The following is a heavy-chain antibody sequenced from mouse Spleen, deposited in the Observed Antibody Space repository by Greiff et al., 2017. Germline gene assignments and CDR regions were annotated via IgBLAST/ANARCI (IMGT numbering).Heavy chain of an antibody. Sequence: VQRVESGPGLVAPSQSLSITCTVSGFSLTNYAVHWVRQSPGKGLEWLGVIWSDGSTDYNAAFISRLSISKDNSKSQVFFKMNSLQADDTAIYYCARKAGTGAWFAYWGQGTLVTVSA. J-gene: IGHJ3*01. CDR2: IWSDGST. CDR1: GFSLTNYA. D-gene: IGHD3-3*01. V-gene: IGHV2-4-1*01. CDR3: ARKAGTGAWFAY.